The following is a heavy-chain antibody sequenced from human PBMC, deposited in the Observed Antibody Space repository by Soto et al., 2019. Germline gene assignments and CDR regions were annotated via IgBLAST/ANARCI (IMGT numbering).Heavy chain of an antibody. CDR3: AKDAVPYNGKWDWFDT. CDR1: GFIFGDYA. CDR2: VGGGGTDT. D-gene: IGHD1-20*01. Sequence: QFFESGGDLVQPGGSLRVHCVASGFIFGDYAMSWVRQAPGKGLEWVSSVGGGGTDTYYAASVKGRFTISRDNSKSTLYLQMNNLRAGDTAVYYCAKDAVPYNGKWDWFDTWGQGTLVIVSS. J-gene: IGHJ5*02. V-gene: IGHV3-23*01.